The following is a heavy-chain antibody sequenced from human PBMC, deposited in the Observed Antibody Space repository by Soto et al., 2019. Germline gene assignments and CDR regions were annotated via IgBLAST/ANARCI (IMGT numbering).Heavy chain of an antibody. CDR3: ASALVDTAMVTT. J-gene: IGHJ5*02. V-gene: IGHV4-31*01. CDR2: IYYSGRT. D-gene: IGHD5-18*01. Sequence: QVQLQESGPGLVKPSQTLSLTCTVSGGSTSSGGYYWSWIRQHPGKGLEWIGYIYYSGRTYYNQSLKSLVSISVDTSKNQFSLKLSSVTAADTAVYYCASALVDTAMVTTWGQGTLVTVSS. CDR1: GGSTSSGGYY.